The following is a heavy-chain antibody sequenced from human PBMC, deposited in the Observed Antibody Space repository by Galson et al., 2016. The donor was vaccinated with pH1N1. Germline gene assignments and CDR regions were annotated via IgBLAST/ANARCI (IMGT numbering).Heavy chain of an antibody. J-gene: IGHJ4*02. CDR1: GGSISSGGYY. CDR2: LFYSWST. Sequence: LSLTCTVSGGSISSGGYYWSWIRQHPGKGLEWIGYLFYSWSTYYNPSLKGRVTISVDTSKNQFSLKLGPVTAADTAVYYCARGVSVAGTPRLDYWGQGTLVTVSS. CDR3: ARGVSVAGTPRLDY. D-gene: IGHD6-19*01. V-gene: IGHV4-31*03.